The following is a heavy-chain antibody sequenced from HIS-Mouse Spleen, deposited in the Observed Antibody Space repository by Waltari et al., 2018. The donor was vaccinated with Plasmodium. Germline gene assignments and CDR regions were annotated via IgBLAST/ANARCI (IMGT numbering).Heavy chain of an antibody. CDR2: IKQDGSEK. Sequence: EVQLVESGAGLVQPGGSLSLSCAASGFTFRSYWMSWVRRAPGKGLEWVANIKQDGSEKYYVDSVKGRFTISRDNAKNSLYLQMNSLRAEDTAVYYCASSWYWYFDLWGRGTLVTVSS. D-gene: IGHD6-13*01. V-gene: IGHV3-7*01. J-gene: IGHJ2*01. CDR3: ASSWYWYFDL. CDR1: GFTFRSYW.